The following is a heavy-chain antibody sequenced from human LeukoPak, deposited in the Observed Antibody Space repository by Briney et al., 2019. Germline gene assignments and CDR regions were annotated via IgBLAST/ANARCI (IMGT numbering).Heavy chain of an antibody. V-gene: IGHV3-23*01. D-gene: IGHD4-23*01. CDR1: GFTFSIYA. CDR2: LSGTGGTT. J-gene: IGHJ3*02. CDR3: AHPRERMTVAHAFDI. Sequence: GGSLSLFCAASGFTFSIYAMSCVRQAPGKGLEWVSVLSGTGGTTYYADSVKGRFTISRDNSQNTLSLKMNSLRAEDTAVYYCAHPRERMTVAHAFDIWGQGKMVTVSS.